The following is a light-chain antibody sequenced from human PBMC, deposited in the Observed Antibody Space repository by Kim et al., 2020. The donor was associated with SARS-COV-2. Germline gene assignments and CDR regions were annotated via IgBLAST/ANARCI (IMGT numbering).Light chain of an antibody. CDR1: QGIGNY. CDR2: AAS. CDR3: QKYNSAPRT. Sequence: ASVGDRVTITCRASQGIGNYLAWYQQKPGKVPEVLIYAASTLQSGVPSRFSGSGSGKDFTLTISSLQPEDVATYYCQKYNSAPRTFGQGTKVDIK. V-gene: IGKV1-27*01. J-gene: IGKJ1*01.